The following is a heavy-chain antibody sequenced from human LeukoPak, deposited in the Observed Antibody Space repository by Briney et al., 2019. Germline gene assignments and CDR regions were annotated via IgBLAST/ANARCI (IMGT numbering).Heavy chain of an antibody. CDR3: AKGGFAIFGVVTRLHY. CDR2: IRYDGSNK. Sequence: PGGPLRLSCAASGFTFSSYGMHWVRQAPGKGLEWVAFIRYDGSNKYYADSVKGRFTISRDNSKNTLYLQMNSLRAEDTAVYYCAKGGFAIFGVVTRLHYWGQGTLVTVSS. J-gene: IGHJ4*02. D-gene: IGHD3-3*02. V-gene: IGHV3-30*02. CDR1: GFTFSSYG.